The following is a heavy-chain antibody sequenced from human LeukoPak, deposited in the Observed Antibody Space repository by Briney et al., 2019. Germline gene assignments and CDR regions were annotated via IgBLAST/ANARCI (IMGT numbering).Heavy chain of an antibody. J-gene: IGHJ4*02. CDR1: GFTVSSNY. V-gene: IGHV3-66*01. CDR3: ARDGFYEGSDFDY. CDR2: IYSGGST. D-gene: IGHD5/OR15-5a*01. Sequence: GGSLRLSCAASGFTVSSNYMSWVRQAPGKGLEWVSVIYSGGSTYYADSVKGRFTISRDNSKNTLYLQMNSPRAEDTAVYYCARDGFYEGSDFDYWGQGTLVTVSS.